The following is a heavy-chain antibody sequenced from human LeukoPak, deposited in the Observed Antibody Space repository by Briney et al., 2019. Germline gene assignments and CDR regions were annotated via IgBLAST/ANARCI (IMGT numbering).Heavy chain of an antibody. D-gene: IGHD3-10*01. J-gene: IGHJ4*02. CDR2: ISGSGGST. V-gene: IGHV3-23*01. Sequence: GGSLRLSCAASGFTFSGYAMSWVRQAPGKGLEWVSTISGSGGSTYYADSVKGRFTSSRDNSKNTLSLQMNNLRAEDTAVYYCAKGSRYYYGSGSFSSQLDYWGQGNLVTVSS. CDR3: AKGSRYYYGSGSFSSQLDY. CDR1: GFTFSGYA.